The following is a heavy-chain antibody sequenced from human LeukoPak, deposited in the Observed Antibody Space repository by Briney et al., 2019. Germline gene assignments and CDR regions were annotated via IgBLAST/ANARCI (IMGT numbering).Heavy chain of an antibody. J-gene: IGHJ4*02. CDR2: FDPKEGER. Sequence: ASVKVSCKASGYTFTSYGISWVRQAPGQGLEWMGGFDPKEGERVYAQNFQGRFTMTEDTSSGTAYMELNSLRSEDTAVYYCGRSRGEWERYFDYWGQGTLVTVSS. CDR1: GYTFTSYG. D-gene: IGHD1-26*01. CDR3: GRSRGEWERYFDY. V-gene: IGHV1-24*01.